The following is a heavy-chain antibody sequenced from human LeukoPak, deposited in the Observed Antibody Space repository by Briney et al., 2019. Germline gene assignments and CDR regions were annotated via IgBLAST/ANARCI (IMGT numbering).Heavy chain of an antibody. CDR3: AYSSDFQQH. D-gene: IGHD3-22*01. J-gene: IGHJ1*01. CDR1: GGSLRDYY. CDR2: INHGGST. V-gene: IGHV4-34*01. Sequence: PSETLSLTCAVYGGSLRDYYWSSFRQPPGKGLEWIGEINHGGSTNYNPSLKSRVTISVDTSKNQFSLKLSSVTAADTAVYYCAYSSDFQQHWGQGTLVTVSS.